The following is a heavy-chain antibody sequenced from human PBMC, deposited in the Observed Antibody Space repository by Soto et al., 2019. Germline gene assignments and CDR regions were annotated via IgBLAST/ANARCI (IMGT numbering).Heavy chain of an antibody. CDR2: IIPIFGTA. J-gene: IGHJ6*02. Sequence: ASVKVSCKASGGTFSSYAISWVRQAPGQGLEWMGGIIPIFGTANYAQKFQGRVTIAADESTSTAYMELSSLRSEDTAVYYCARTGIVVVTTVDPLYYYYYYGMDVWGQGTTVTVSS. V-gene: IGHV1-69*13. D-gene: IGHD3-22*01. CDR3: ARTGIVVVTTVDPLYYYYYYGMDV. CDR1: GGTFSSYA.